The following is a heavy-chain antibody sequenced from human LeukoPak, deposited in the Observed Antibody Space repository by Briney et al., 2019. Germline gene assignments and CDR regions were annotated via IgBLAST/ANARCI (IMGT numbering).Heavy chain of an antibody. V-gene: IGHV4-39*01. CDR2: IYYSGST. CDR3: ARITTPADYYYYYYMDV. J-gene: IGHJ6*03. Sequence: TASETLSLTCTVSGVSISSSNSYWGWIRQPPGKGLEWIGSIYYSGSTYYNPSLKSRVTISVDTSKNQFSLKLSSVTAADTAVYYCARITTPADYYYYYYMDVWGKGTTVTISS. D-gene: IGHD2-2*01. CDR1: GVSISSSNSY.